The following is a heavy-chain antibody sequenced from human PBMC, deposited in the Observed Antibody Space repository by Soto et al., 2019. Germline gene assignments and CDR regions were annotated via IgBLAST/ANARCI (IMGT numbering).Heavy chain of an antibody. D-gene: IGHD3-10*01. CDR3: AKDKAFGPYYYYYGMDV. CDR1: GFTFSSYG. V-gene: IGHV3-30*18. CDR2: ISYDGSNK. J-gene: IGHJ6*02. Sequence: GGSLRLSCAASGFTFSSYGMHWVRQAPGKGLEWVAVISYDGSNKYYADSVKGRFTISRDNSKNTLYLQMNSLRAEDTAVYYCAKDKAFGPYYYYYGMDVWGQGTTVTVSS.